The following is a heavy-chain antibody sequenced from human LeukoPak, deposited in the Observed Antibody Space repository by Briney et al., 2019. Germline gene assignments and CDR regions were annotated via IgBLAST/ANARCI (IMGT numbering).Heavy chain of an antibody. D-gene: IGHD2-2*01. V-gene: IGHV3-21*01. CDR2: ISSSSRNI. J-gene: IGHJ4*02. CDR1: GFTFSRYS. CDR3: SRDSTNLDY. Sequence: PGGSLRLSCAVSGFTFSRYSMNWVRQAPGKGLEWVSSISSSSRNIYYADSVKGRFTISRDNAKNSLYLQMNSLRAEDAAVYYCSRDSTNLDYWGQGTLVTVSS.